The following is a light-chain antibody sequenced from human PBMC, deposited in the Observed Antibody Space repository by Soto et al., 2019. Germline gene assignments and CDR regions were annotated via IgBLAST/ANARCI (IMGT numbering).Light chain of an antibody. J-gene: IGKJ4*01. CDR2: DAY. Sequence: EIQVTPSPAAVGASVGARVPITCRASQAVRTWSAWYQQKPGESPKLLIYDAYSLESGVPGRFSGRRSGTEVTYSMAVLECEYDASDSSLRYGGYSLRTFGGGTRVDIK. CDR1: QAVRTW. V-gene: IGKV1-5*01. CDR3: LRYGGYSLRT.